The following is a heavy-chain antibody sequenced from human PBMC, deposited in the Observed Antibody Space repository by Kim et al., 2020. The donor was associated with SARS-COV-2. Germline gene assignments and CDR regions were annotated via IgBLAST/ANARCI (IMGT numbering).Heavy chain of an antibody. CDR2: ISGDGRNT. Sequence: GGSLRLSCVVSGFTFSSYWMHWVRQAPGKGLVWVSGISGDGRNTGYVDSMKGRFTITRDNAKNTMYLQMNSLRVDDTGVYFCARGHEMWGQRPRVTVSS. J-gene: IGHJ3*02. CDR3: ARGHEM. V-gene: IGHV3-74*01. CDR1: GFTFSSYW.